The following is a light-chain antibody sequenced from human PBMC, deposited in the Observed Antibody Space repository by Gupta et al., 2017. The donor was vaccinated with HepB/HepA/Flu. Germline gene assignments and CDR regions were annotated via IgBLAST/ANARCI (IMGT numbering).Light chain of an antibody. CDR1: SSNIGSNT. J-gene: IGLJ1*01. CDR3: AAWDDSLNGREG. V-gene: IGLV1-44*01. CDR2: RNN. Sequence: QSVLTQPPSASRTPGQRVTISCSGSSSNIGSNTVNCYQKIPGPAPKLLTYRNNQRPSGVPDRFSGSKSGTSASLASSGLQSEDEANYDGAAWDDSLNGREGLGTGTKV.